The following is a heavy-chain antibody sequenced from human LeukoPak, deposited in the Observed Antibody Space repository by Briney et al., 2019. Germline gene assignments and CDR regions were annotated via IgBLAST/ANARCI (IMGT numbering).Heavy chain of an antibody. V-gene: IGHV3-23*01. Sequence: GGSLRLSCAASGFTLSSYAMSWVRQAPGKGLEWVSAISGSGGSTYYADSVKGRFTISRDDSKNTLYLQMNSLRAEDTAVYYCAKLIFGVVSPMDYFDYWGQGTLVTVSS. CDR1: GFTLSSYA. CDR3: AKLIFGVVSPMDYFDY. D-gene: IGHD3-3*01. CDR2: ISGSGGST. J-gene: IGHJ4*02.